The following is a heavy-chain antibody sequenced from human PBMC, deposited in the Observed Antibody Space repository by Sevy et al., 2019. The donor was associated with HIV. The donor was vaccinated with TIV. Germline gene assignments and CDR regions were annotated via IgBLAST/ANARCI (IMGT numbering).Heavy chain of an antibody. Sequence: GGSLRLPCAASGLTFSNYVMSWVRQAPGKGLEWVAIIWSDGAYQYHGDSVKGRFTISRDNSKNTLYLQMNSLRVEDTAVYYCARGGYYYDNAAYYAFDSWGQGTLVTVSS. D-gene: IGHD3-22*01. CDR3: ARGGYYYDNAAYYAFDS. CDR2: IWSDGAYQ. CDR1: GLTFSNYV. J-gene: IGHJ4*02. V-gene: IGHV3-33*08.